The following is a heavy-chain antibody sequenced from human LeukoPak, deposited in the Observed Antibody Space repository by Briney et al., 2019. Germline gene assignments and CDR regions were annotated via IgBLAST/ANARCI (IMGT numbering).Heavy chain of an antibody. CDR3: ARDRNTDFWSGYYTNYFDY. V-gene: IGHV3-7*01. D-gene: IGHD3-3*01. CDR2: IKQDGSEK. J-gene: IGHJ4*02. Sequence: GGSLRLSCAASEFTFSSYWMSWVRQAPGKGLEWVANIKQDGSEKYYVDTVKGRFTISRDNAKNSLYLQMNSLRAEDTAVYYCARDRNTDFWSGYYTNYFDYWGQGTLVTVSS. CDR1: EFTFSSYW.